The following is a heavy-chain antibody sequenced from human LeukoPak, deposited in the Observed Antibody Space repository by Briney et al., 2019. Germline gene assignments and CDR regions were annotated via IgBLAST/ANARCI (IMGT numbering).Heavy chain of an antibody. J-gene: IGHJ5*02. D-gene: IGHD6-19*01. Sequence: GASVKVSCKASGYTFTGYYMHWVRQAPGQGLEWMGWINTKSGGTNYAEKFQGRVTMTRDTSISIAYMELSRLRSDDSAVYYCARAAVVAGSTETFDPWGQGTLVTVSS. CDR1: GYTFTGYY. CDR2: INTKSGGT. CDR3: ARAAVVAGSTETFDP. V-gene: IGHV1-2*02.